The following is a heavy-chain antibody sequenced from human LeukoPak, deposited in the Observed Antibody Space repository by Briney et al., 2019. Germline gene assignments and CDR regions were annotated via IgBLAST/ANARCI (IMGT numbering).Heavy chain of an antibody. CDR3: ARAGYCSGVSCYSAVPGKY. CDR2: IYHSGNT. Sequence: SETLSLTCTVSGYSITSGYYWAWIRQSPGKRLEWIGSIYHSGNTYYNPSPKSRVIILVDTSKNQFSLQLGSVTPTDTAVYYCARAGYCSGVSCYSAVPGKYWGQGALVTVSS. V-gene: IGHV4-38-2*02. D-gene: IGHD2-15*01. CDR1: GYSITSGYY. J-gene: IGHJ4*02.